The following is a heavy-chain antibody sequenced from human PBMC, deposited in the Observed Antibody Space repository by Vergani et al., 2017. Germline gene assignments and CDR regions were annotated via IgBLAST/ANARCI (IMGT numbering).Heavy chain of an antibody. CDR1: GFTFSSYA. D-gene: IGHD2-2*01. CDR3: ARTPYCSSTSCYWIDY. Sequence: EVQLLESGGNLIQPGGSLRLSCGASGFTFSSYAMTWVRLAPGKGLQWVSAISGSGGNTFYTDSVKGRFTISRDNSKDTLYLQMNSLRAEDTAVYYCARTPYCSSTSCYWIDYWGQGTLVTVSS. V-gene: IGHV3-23*01. J-gene: IGHJ4*02. CDR2: ISGSGGNT.